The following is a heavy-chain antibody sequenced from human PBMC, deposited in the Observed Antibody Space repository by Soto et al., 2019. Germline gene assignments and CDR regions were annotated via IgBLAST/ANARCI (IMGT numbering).Heavy chain of an antibody. CDR1: GYRVPPFG. Sequence: XCVNVSFPGSGYRVPPFGIVWVRQARGQGLEGMGWGNPYRGKANYPRKFQWRITMTTDTSTSTAYMELRSLRYEDTVVYQCARSVSGYFDYWGLGTLVTV. CDR2: GNPYRGKA. CDR3: ARSVSGYFDY. V-gene: IGHV1-18*04. J-gene: IGHJ4*02.